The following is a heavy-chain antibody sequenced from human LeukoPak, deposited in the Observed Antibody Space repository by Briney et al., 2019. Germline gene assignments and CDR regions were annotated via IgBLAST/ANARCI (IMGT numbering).Heavy chain of an antibody. Sequence: SGGSLRLSCAVSGFTFSSYAMSWVRQALGKGLEWVSAISGSGGSTYYADSVKGRFTISRDNSKNTLYLQMNSLRAEDTAVYYCAKDPYYYDSSGYYRYYFDYWGQGTLVTVSS. J-gene: IGHJ4*02. V-gene: IGHV3-23*01. CDR1: GFTFSSYA. CDR2: ISGSGGST. CDR3: AKDPYYYDSSGYYRYYFDY. D-gene: IGHD3-22*01.